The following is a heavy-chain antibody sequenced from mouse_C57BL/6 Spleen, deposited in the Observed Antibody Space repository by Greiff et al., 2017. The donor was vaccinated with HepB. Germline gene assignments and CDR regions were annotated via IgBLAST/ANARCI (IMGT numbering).Heavy chain of an antibody. V-gene: IGHV1-72*01. J-gene: IGHJ1*03. D-gene: IGHD2-2*01. CDR1: GYTFTSYW. Sequence: VQLQQPGAELVKPGASVKLSCKASGYTFTSYWMHWVKQRPGRGLEWIGRIDPNCGGTKYNEKFKSKATLTVDKPSSTAYMQLSSLTSEDSAVYYCASEEAMVTTGYFDVWGTGTTVTVSS. CDR2: IDPNCGGT. CDR3: ASEEAMVTTGYFDV.